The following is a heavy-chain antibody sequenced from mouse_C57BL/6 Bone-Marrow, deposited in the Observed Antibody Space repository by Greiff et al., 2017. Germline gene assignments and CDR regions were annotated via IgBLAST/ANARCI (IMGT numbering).Heavy chain of an antibody. CDR1: GYTFTSYD. D-gene: IGHD1-1*01. Sequence: QVQLKQSGPELVKPGASVKLSCKASGYTFTSYDINWVKQRPGQGLEWIGWIYPRDGSTKYNEKFKGKATLTVDTSSSTAYMELHSLTSEDSAVDFCARLEFDGSGGDWYFDVWGTGTTVTVSS. CDR3: ARLEFDGSGGDWYFDV. CDR2: IYPRDGST. J-gene: IGHJ1*03. V-gene: IGHV1-85*01.